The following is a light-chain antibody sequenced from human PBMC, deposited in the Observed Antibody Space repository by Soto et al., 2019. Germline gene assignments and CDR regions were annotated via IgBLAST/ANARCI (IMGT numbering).Light chain of an antibody. CDR1: SSNIGAGYD. V-gene: IGLV1-40*01. CDR3: QSYDSSLSGWV. Sequence: QSVLTQPPSVSGVPGQRVTISCTGSSSNIGAGYDVHWYQQLPGTAPKLLIYGNSNRPSGVPDRFSGSKSGTSASLAITGLGAEDEADYYCQSYDSSLSGWVFGGGTKLTVL. CDR2: GNS. J-gene: IGLJ3*02.